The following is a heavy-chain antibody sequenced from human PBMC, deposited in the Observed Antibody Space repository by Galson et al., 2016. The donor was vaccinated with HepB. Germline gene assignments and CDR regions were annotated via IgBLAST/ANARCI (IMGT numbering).Heavy chain of an antibody. CDR3: AREVSAPNGYNWYFDL. D-gene: IGHD5-18*01. CDR1: GFTFSGYW. J-gene: IGHJ2*01. V-gene: IGHV3-74*01. Sequence: SLRLSCAASGFTFSGYWMHWVRQDPGKGLVWVSRINVDGYSTIYADSVKGRFTTSRDNAKNTLYLQMNSLRADDTAVYYCAREVSAPNGYNWYFDLWGRGTLVTVSS. CDR2: INVDGYST.